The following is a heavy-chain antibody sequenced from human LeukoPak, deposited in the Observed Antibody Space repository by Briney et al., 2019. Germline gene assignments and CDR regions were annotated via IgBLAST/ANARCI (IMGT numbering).Heavy chain of an antibody. CDR3: AREKTGPYYFDY. V-gene: IGHV3-30*03. CDR2: VSFDGSNK. Sequence: PGRSLRLSCAASGFTFSAYGMHWVRQAPGKGLEWVAVVSFDGSNKYYADSVRGRFTISRDNPKNTLYLQMNSLRAEDTAVYYCAREKTGPYYFDYWGQGALVTVSS. J-gene: IGHJ4*02. CDR1: GFTFSAYG. D-gene: IGHD7-27*01.